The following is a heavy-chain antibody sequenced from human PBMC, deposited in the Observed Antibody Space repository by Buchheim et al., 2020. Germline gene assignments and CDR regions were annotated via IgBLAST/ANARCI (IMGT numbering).Heavy chain of an antibody. J-gene: IGHJ6*02. Sequence: QLLESGPGLVKPPETLSLTCAVSAGSVSSTTHYWGWVRQPPGKGLEWIGSIFYSGSFYSNPSLKSRVSMSVDTSKSQFSLTLSSVTAADTAVYYCVRHGGGYYYFYGMDVWGQGTT. D-gene: IGHD3-16*01. V-gene: IGHV4-39*01. CDR3: VRHGGGYYYFYGMDV. CDR1: AGSVSSTTHY. CDR2: IFYSGSF.